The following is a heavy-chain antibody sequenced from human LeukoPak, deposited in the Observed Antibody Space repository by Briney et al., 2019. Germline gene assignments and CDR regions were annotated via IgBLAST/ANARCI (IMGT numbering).Heavy chain of an antibody. CDR1: GSSISSYY. D-gene: IGHD3-16*02. Sequence: SETLSLTCTVSGSSISSYYWSWIRRPPGKGLEWIGYIDYSGSTNYNPSLKSRVTISVDTSKNQFSLKLSSVTAADTAVYYCARASDYDYVWGSYLIDYWGQGALVTVSS. J-gene: IGHJ4*02. V-gene: IGHV4-59*01. CDR3: ARASDYDYVWGSYLIDY. CDR2: IDYSGST.